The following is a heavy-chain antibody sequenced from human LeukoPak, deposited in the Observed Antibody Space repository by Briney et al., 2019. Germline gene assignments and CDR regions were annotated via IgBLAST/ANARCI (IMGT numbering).Heavy chain of an antibody. CDR2: ISSSSSYT. V-gene: IGHV3-11*06. CDR1: GFTFSGYY. CDR3: ARDRSRSIQLWPPDY. D-gene: IGHD5-18*01. J-gene: IGHJ4*02. Sequence: PGGSLRLSCAASGFTFSGYYMSWIRQAPGKGLEWVSYISSSSSYTNYADSVKGRFTISRDNAKNSLYLQMNSLRAEDTAVYYCARDRSRSIQLWPPDYWGQGTLVTVSS.